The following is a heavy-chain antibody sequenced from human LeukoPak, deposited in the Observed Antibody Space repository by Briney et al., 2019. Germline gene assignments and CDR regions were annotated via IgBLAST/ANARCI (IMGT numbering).Heavy chain of an antibody. D-gene: IGHD5-12*01. CDR3: ARTRGYSGYDPGDY. V-gene: IGHV3-30*03. Sequence: GGSLRLSCTASGFTMSTYGLHWVRQAPGKGLEWVALISFDGNKKFYGDSVKGRFTISRDNAKNSLYLQMNSLRAEDTALYYCARTRGYSGYDPGDYWGQGTLVTVSS. CDR2: ISFDGNKK. J-gene: IGHJ4*02. CDR1: GFTMSTYG.